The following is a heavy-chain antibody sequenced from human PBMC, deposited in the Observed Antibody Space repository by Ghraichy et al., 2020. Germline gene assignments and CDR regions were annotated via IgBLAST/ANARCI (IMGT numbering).Heavy chain of an antibody. D-gene: IGHD1-1*01. CDR2: IYPGDSDT. CDR1: GYSFTNYW. J-gene: IGHJ5*02. CDR3: ARQIGRGTAKGFDP. V-gene: IGHV5-51*01. Sequence: GESLNISCKGSGYSFTNYWLGWVRQMPGRGLEWMGVIYPGDSDTRYSPSFQGQVTISADKSISTAYLQWSSLKASDTAIYYCARQIGRGTAKGFDPWGQGTLVTASS.